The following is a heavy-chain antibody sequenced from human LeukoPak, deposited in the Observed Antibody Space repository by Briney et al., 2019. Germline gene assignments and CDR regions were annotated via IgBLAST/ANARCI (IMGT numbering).Heavy chain of an antibody. V-gene: IGHV1-8*01. J-gene: IGHJ6*02. CDR3: ARPHSSSRYYYYGMDV. CDR1: GYTFTSYD. Sequence: ASVKVSCKASGYTFTSYDINWVRQATGQGLEWMGWMNPNSGNTGYAQKFQGRVTMTRNTSISTAYMELSSLRSEDTAVYYCARPHSSSRYYYYGMDVWGQGTTVTVSS. D-gene: IGHD6-13*01. CDR2: MNPNSGNT.